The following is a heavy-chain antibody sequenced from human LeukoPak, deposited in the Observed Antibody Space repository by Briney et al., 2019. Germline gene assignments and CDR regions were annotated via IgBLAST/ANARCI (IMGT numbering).Heavy chain of an antibody. CDR1: GFTFSDHW. D-gene: IGHD6-13*01. CDR2: ISTSGGST. V-gene: IGHV3-23*01. J-gene: IGHJ4*02. Sequence: GGSLRLSCAASGFTFSDHWMDWVRQAPGKGLEWLSAISTSGGSTYHADSVKGRFTIPRDNSKNTLYLQMNSLRAEDTAVYYCARRKLGTRTIAAADPLDYWGQGTLVTVPS. CDR3: ARRKLGTRTIAAADPLDY.